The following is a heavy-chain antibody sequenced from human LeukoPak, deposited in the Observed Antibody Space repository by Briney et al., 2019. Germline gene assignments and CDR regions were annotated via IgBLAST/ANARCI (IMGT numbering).Heavy chain of an antibody. CDR3: AIHDYGDRDAFDI. CDR1: GGSISSGTYY. D-gene: IGHD4-17*01. J-gene: IGHJ3*02. V-gene: IGHV4-61*02. CDR2: IYSSGST. Sequence: SQTLSLXCTVSGGSISSGTYYWSWIRQPAGKGLEWIGRIYSSGSTSYNPSLESRVTISVDTSKNRFSLKLSSVTAADTAVHYCAIHDYGDRDAFDIWGQGTMVTVSS.